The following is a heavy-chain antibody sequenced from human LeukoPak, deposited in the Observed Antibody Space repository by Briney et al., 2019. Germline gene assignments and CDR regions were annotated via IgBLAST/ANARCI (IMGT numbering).Heavy chain of an antibody. CDR2: IFYSGST. CDR3: ARRLPYSSGWDFDY. Sequence: SETLSLTCTVSGGSISSTTYYWGWIRQPPGKGLEWIGSIFYSGSTYYNPSLKSRVTISVGTSKNQFSLKLSSVTAADTAVYYCARRLPYSSGWDFDYWGQGTLVTVSS. D-gene: IGHD6-19*01. V-gene: IGHV4-39*01. J-gene: IGHJ4*02. CDR1: GGSISSTTYY.